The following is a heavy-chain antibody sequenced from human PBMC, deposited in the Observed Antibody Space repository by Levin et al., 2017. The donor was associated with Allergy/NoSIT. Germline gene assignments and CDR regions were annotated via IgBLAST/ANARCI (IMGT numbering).Heavy chain of an antibody. Sequence: GESLKISCAASGFTFSSYGMHWVRQVPGKGLEWVAVVSYDGNTKYYADSVKGRFTISRDNSRNTLFLQINSLTTEDTAVYYCAKEFRAVSSGWYFDYWGQGTLVTVSS. D-gene: IGHD6-19*01. CDR1: GFTFSSYG. CDR3: AKEFRAVSSGWYFDY. V-gene: IGHV3-30*18. J-gene: IGHJ4*02. CDR2: VSYDGNTK.